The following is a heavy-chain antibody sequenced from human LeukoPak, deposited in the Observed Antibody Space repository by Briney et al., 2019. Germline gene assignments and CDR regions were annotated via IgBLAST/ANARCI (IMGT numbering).Heavy chain of an antibody. CDR2: ISSSSSYI. J-gene: IGHJ4*02. D-gene: IGHD3-22*01. V-gene: IGHV3-21*01. CDR3: ARDTGVVVSYYFDY. CDR1: GFTFSSYS. Sequence: PGGSLRLSCAASGFTFSSYSMNWVRQAPGKGLEWVSSISSSSSYIYYADSVKGRFTISRDNAKNSLYLQMNSLRAEDTAVYYCARDTGVVVSYYFDYWGQGTLVTVSS.